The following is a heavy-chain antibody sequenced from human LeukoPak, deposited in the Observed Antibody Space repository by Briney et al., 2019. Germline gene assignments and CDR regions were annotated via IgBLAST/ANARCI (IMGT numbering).Heavy chain of an antibody. CDR3: ARDRPSIAGATQAFDI. CDR2: ISAYNGNT. Sequence: ASVKVSCKASGYTFTSYGISWVRQAPGQGLEWMGWISAYNGNTNYAQKLQGRVTMTTDTSTSTAYMELRSLRSDDTAVYYCARDRPSIAGATQAFDIWGQGTMVTVSS. D-gene: IGHD1-26*01. J-gene: IGHJ3*02. CDR1: GYTFTSYG. V-gene: IGHV1-18*01.